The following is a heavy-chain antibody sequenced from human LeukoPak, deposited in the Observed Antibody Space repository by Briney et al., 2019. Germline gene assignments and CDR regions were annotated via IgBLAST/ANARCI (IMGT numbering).Heavy chain of an antibody. V-gene: IGHV3-21*01. CDR3: AKDENYYDSSGYYPFFDY. Sequence: GGSLRLSCAASGFTFSDYFMNWVRQAPGKGLEWVSSISRSSSYIYYADSVKGRFTIPRDNAKNSLYLQMNRLRAEDTAVYYCAKDENYYDSSGYYPFFDYWGQGTLVTVSS. D-gene: IGHD3-22*01. CDR2: ISRSSSYI. J-gene: IGHJ4*02. CDR1: GFTFSDYF.